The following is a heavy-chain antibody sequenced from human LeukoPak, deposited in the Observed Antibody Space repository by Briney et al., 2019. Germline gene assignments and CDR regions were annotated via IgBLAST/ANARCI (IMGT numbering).Heavy chain of an antibody. Sequence: GGSLRLSCAASGFSFSDNYMSWVRQAPGKGLEWISYISGNSGYTKYADSVKGRFTIYRDNARKSLYLQMNNVTAEDTAVYYCSREGMVPTVPDYWGQGTLVTVSS. CDR1: GFSFSDNY. D-gene: IGHD4/OR15-4a*01. V-gene: IGHV3-11*05. J-gene: IGHJ4*02. CDR2: ISGNSGYT. CDR3: SREGMVPTVPDY.